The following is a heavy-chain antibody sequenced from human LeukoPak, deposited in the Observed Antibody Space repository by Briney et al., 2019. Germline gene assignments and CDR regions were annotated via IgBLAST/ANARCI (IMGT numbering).Heavy chain of an antibody. J-gene: IGHJ6*02. CDR2: ISGSGGST. CDR3: AKDDSSSSYYYYGMDV. CDR1: GFTFSSYA. Sequence: QAGGSLRLSCAASGFTFSSYAMSWVRQTPGKGLEWVSAISGSGGSTYYADSVKGRFTISRDNSKNTLYLQMNSLRAEDTAVYYCAKDDSSSSYYYYGMDVWGQGTTVTVSS. V-gene: IGHV3-23*01. D-gene: IGHD6-6*01.